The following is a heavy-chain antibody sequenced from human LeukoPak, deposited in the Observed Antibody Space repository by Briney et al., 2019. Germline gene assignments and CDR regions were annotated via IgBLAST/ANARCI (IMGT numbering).Heavy chain of an antibody. CDR1: GFTFSKYW. CDR3: ATKQWLAPPPDS. CDR2: SNTDGTVT. D-gene: IGHD6-19*01. J-gene: IGHJ4*02. Sequence: GGCLRLSCAASGFTFSKYWMLWVRQAPGKGLDSVSRSNTDGTVTTYADSVKGRFTVSRDNADNTMFLQMNSVRDEDTAVYYCATKQWLAPPPDSWGQGTPVTVSS. V-gene: IGHV3-74*01.